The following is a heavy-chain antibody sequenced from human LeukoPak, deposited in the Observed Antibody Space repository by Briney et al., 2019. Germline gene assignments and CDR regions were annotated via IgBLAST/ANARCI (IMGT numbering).Heavy chain of an antibody. CDR1: RGSINSFY. J-gene: IGHJ4*02. V-gene: IGHV4-39*07. Sequence: PSETLSLTCTVSRGSINSFYWGWIRQPPGKGLEWIGSLSYTGTTYFNPSLESRLTLSVDTSRIHFSLKLNSVTAADTAVYYCARQGDVGSYPFDLWGQETLVIVSS. CDR2: LSYTGTT. D-gene: IGHD1-26*01. CDR3: ARQGDVGSYPFDL.